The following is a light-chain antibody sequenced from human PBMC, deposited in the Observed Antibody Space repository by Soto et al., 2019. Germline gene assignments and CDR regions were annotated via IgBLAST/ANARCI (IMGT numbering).Light chain of an antibody. V-gene: IGLV2-23*01. J-gene: IGLJ3*02. CDR3: CSYARSSVGV. CDR2: EGS. CDR1: SSDGGSYNL. Sequence: QSALTQPASVSGSPGQSITISCTGTSSDGGSYNLVSWYQQHPGKAPKLMIYEGSKRPSGVSNRFSGYKSGNTASLTISGLQAEDEADYYCCSYARSSVGVFGGGTKLTVL.